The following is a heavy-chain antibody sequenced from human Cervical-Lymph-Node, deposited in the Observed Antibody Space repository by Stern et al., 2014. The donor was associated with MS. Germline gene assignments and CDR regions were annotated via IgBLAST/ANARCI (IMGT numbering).Heavy chain of an antibody. CDR1: GYSFTNYY. V-gene: IGHV1-46*03. CDR2: INPSGGTT. CDR3: VRSRYCSGGNCFSDWFDP. Sequence: DQLVESGAEVKKPGASVKVSCKASGYSFTNYYMHWVRQAPGHGLEWMGMINPSGGTTNYAQKFQGRATMTSDTSTSTVYMELSSLRSEDTAVYYCVRSRYCSGGNCFSDWFDPWGQGTLVTVSS. D-gene: IGHD2-15*01. J-gene: IGHJ5*02.